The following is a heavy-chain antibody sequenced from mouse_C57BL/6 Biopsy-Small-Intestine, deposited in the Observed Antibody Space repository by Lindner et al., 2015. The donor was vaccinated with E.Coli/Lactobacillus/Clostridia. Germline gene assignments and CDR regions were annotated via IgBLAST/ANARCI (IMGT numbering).Heavy chain of an antibody. Sequence: VQLQESGAELVKPGASVKISCKVSGYAFSSYWMNWVKQRPGKGLELIGQIYPGDGDTNYNGKFKVKATLTADKSSSTAYMQLSSLTSEDSAVYLCARGDYGSSYGGMDHWGQGTSVTVSS. V-gene: IGHV1-80*01. CDR2: IYPGDGDT. CDR3: ARGDYGSSYGGMDH. D-gene: IGHD1-1*01. CDR1: GYAFSSYW. J-gene: IGHJ4*01.